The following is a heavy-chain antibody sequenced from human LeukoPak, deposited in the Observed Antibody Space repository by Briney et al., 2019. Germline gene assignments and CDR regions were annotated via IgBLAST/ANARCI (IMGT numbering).Heavy chain of an antibody. CDR1: GGSFSGYY. CDR3: ARVHYEGIGAFDI. Sequence: SETLSLTCAVYGGSFSGYYWSWIRQPPGKGLEWIGEINHSGSTNYNPSLKSRVTISVDTSKNQFSLKLSSVTAADTAVYYCARVHYEGIGAFDIWGQGTMVTVSS. CDR2: INHSGST. V-gene: IGHV4-34*01. J-gene: IGHJ3*02. D-gene: IGHD3-22*01.